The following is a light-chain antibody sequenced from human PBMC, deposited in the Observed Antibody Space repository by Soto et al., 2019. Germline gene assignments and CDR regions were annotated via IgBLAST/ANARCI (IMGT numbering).Light chain of an antibody. J-gene: IGLJ1*01. Sequence: QSALTQPPSASGSPGQSVTISCTGTSSDVGRYNHVSWHQQHPGKAPKLMIFDVDKRPSGVPDRFSGSKSGNTASLTVSGLQAEDEADYYCSSYAGSIYVFGSGTKLTVL. V-gene: IGLV2-8*01. CDR3: SSYAGSIYV. CDR1: SSDVGRYNH. CDR2: DVD.